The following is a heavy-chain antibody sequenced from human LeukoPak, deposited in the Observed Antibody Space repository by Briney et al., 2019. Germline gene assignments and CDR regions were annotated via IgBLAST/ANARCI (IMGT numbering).Heavy chain of an antibody. D-gene: IGHD3/OR15-3a*01. CDR2: IRYDGSKE. V-gene: IGHV3-30*02. J-gene: IGHJ4*02. CDR1: GFTFSDYG. CDR3: VKGRDFYFGY. Sequence: GGSLRLSCAASGFTFSDYGIHWVRQAPGKGLEWVTFIRYDGSKEYYADSVKGRFTFSRDNSKNMLYLQMNSLRAGDTAIYYCVKGRDFYFGYWGQGTLVTVSS.